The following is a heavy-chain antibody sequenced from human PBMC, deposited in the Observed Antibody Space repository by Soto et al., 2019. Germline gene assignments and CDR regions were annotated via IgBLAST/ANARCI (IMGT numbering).Heavy chain of an antibody. Sequence: SVKVSCKASGGTFSSYAISWVRQAPGQGLEWMGGIIPIFGTANYAQKFQGRVTITADESTSTAYMELSSLRSEDTAVYYCARTTVTRYYFDYWGQGXLVTVSS. J-gene: IGHJ4*02. D-gene: IGHD4-17*01. CDR2: IIPIFGTA. CDR3: ARTTVTRYYFDY. V-gene: IGHV1-69*13. CDR1: GGTFSSYA.